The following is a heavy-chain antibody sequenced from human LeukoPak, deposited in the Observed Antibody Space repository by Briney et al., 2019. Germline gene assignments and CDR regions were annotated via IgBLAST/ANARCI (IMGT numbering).Heavy chain of an antibody. D-gene: IGHD3/OR15-3a*01. V-gene: IGHV3-74*01. CDR3: ASDPYLANFWTGYPHY. CDR1: GFSFSNSW. Sequence: GGSLRLSCAVSGFSFSNSWMQCVRQAPGKGLVWVSRINSDGTTTYYADSVRGRFTISRDNAKNTLFLQMNSLRPEDTALYYCASDPYLANFWTGYPHYWGQGTLVTVSS. CDR2: INSDGTTT. J-gene: IGHJ4*02.